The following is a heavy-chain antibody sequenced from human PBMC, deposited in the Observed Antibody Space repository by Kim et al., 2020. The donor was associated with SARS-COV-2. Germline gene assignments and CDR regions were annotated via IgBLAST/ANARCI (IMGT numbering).Heavy chain of an antibody. CDR3: AKGGIDGSFDY. V-gene: IGHV3-23*01. J-gene: IGHJ4*02. D-gene: IGHD3-10*01. Sequence: DTGKGRFNIPRDNSKNTLYLQMNSLRAEDTAVYYCAKGGIDGSFDYWGQGTLVTVSS.